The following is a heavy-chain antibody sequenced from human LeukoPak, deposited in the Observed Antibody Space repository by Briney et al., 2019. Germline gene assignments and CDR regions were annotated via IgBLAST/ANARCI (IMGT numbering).Heavy chain of an antibody. V-gene: IGHV3-30*02. CDR1: GFTFSRFG. J-gene: IGHJ4*02. CDR2: IWYDGSHK. Sequence: GSLRLSCVVSGFTFSRFGMHWVRQAPGKGLEWVAYIWYDGSHKYYTDSVKGRFTISRDNSKNTLYLQVNSLRVEDTAVYYCAKDRRSDFVGYFDYWGQGTLVTVSS. D-gene: IGHD4-23*01. CDR3: AKDRRSDFVGYFDY.